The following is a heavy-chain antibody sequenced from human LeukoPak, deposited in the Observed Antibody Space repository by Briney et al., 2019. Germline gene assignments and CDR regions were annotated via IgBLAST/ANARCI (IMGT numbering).Heavy chain of an antibody. J-gene: IGHJ1*01. CDR1: GFTFSSFD. Sequence: GGSLRLSCAPSGFTFSSFDMSWVRLAPGKGLEWVSAISGSGGNTYYADSVKGRFTISRDNSKNTLYLQMNSLRGEDTAVYFCAKVEPLWGSYRPPSDWGQGTLVTVSS. D-gene: IGHD3-16*02. CDR3: AKVEPLWGSYRPPSD. V-gene: IGHV3-23*01. CDR2: ISGSGGNT.